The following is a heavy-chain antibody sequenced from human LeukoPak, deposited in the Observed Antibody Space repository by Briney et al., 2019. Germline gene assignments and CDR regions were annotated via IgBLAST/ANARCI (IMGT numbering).Heavy chain of an antibody. D-gene: IGHD6-13*01. CDR1: GFTFSSYS. CDR3: ARDKIPSAGTPRGFDP. CDR2: ISSTSSYI. Sequence: GGSLRLSCAASGFTFSSYSMNWVRQAPGKGLEWVSSISSTSSYIYYAASVKGRFTISRENAKSSLYLQMNSLRAEDTAVYYCARDKIPSAGTPRGFDPWGQGTLVTVSS. J-gene: IGHJ5*02. V-gene: IGHV3-21*01.